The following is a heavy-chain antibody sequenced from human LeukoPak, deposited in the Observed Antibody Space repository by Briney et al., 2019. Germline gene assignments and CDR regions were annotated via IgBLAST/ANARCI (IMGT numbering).Heavy chain of an antibody. J-gene: IGHJ3*02. CDR2: ISYDGSNK. D-gene: IGHD6-6*01. CDR1: GFTFSSYA. Sequence: GGSLRLSCAASGFTFSSYAMHWVRQAPGKGLEWVAVISYDGSNKKYADSVKGRFTISRDNAKNSLYLQMNSLRVEDTAVYYCARGRKQLVSTRNAFDIWGQGTMVTVSS. V-gene: IGHV3-30*04. CDR3: ARGRKQLVSTRNAFDI.